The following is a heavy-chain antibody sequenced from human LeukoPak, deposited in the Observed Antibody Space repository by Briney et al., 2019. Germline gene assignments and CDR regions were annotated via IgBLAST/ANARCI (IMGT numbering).Heavy chain of an antibody. D-gene: IGHD2-8*01. J-gene: IGHJ4*02. Sequence: SETLSLTCAVYGGSFSGYYWSWMRQPPGKGLEWIGEINHSGSTNYNPSLKSRVTISVDTSKNQFSLKVSSVTAADTAVYYCARGRAGSGLMINWGQGTLVTVSS. CDR1: GGSFSGYY. CDR3: ARGRAGSGLMIN. V-gene: IGHV4-34*01. CDR2: INHSGST.